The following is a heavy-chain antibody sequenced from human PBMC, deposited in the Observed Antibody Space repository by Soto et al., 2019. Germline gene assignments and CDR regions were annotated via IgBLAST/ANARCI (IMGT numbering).Heavy chain of an antibody. D-gene: IGHD2-21*02. CDR1: GGTFSSYA. CDR3: ARDRAYCGGDCRSLTVPRFDY. J-gene: IGHJ4*02. CDR2: IIPIFGTA. V-gene: IGHV1-69*12. Sequence: QVQLVQSGAEGKKPGSSVKVSCKASGGTFSSYAISWVRQAPGQGLEWMGGIIPIFGTANYAQKFQGRVTITADESTSTAYMELSSLRSEDTAVYYCARDRAYCGGDCRSLTVPRFDYWGQGTLVTVSS.